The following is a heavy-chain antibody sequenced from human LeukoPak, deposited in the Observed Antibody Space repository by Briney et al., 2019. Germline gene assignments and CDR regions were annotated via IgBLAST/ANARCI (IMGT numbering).Heavy chain of an antibody. J-gene: IGHJ4*02. Sequence: GGSLRPSCAASGFTFDDSGMSWVRQAPGKGLEWVSGIHWNGGSIAYADSVKGRFTISRDNAKNSLYLQMNSLRAEDTAFYYCARGANPLPLDYWGQGTLVTVSS. V-gene: IGHV3-20*04. CDR2: IHWNGGSI. D-gene: IGHD1-26*01. CDR3: ARGANPLPLDY. CDR1: GFTFDDSG.